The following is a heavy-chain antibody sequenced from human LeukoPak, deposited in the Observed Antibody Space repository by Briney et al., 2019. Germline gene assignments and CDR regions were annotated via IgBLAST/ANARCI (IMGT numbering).Heavy chain of an antibody. CDR2: ISSSSSYI. J-gene: IGHJ4*02. D-gene: IGHD6-6*01. Sequence: GGSLRLSCAASGFTFSSYSMNWVRQAPGKGLEWVSSISSSSSYIYYADSVKGRFTISRDNAKNSLYLQMNSMRAEDTAVYYCAGAYSSSSLFILWGQGTLVTVSS. V-gene: IGHV3-21*01. CDR3: AGAYSSSSLFIL. CDR1: GFTFSSYS.